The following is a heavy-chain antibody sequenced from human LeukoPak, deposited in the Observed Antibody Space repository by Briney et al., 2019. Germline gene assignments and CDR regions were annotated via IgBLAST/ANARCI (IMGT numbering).Heavy chain of an antibody. CDR2: INQDGSEK. J-gene: IGHJ4*02. V-gene: IGHV3-7*01. D-gene: IGHD5-12*01. CDR3: ARDGGVSGYDLLDY. CDR1: GFTFSSFW. Sequence: PGGSLRLPCAASGFTFSSFWMTWVRQAPGKGLEWVANINQDGSEKYYVDSVKGRFTISRDNAKNSVYLQMNSLRAEDTAVYYCARDGGVSGYDLLDYWGQGTLVTVSS.